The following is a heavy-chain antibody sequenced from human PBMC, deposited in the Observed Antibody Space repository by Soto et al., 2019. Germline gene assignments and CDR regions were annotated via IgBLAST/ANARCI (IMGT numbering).Heavy chain of an antibody. CDR1: GGSISSYY. CDR2: IYYSGST. Sequence: QVQLQESGPGLVKPSETLSLTCTVSGGSISSYYWSWIRQPPGKGLEWIGYIYYSGSTNYNPSLKSRVTISVDTSKNQFSLKLSYVTSSDKAVYYCARESYSDGSVDYWGQGNQVTVSS. V-gene: IGHV4-59*01. CDR3: ARESYSDGSVDY. D-gene: IGHD5-18*01. J-gene: IGHJ4*02.